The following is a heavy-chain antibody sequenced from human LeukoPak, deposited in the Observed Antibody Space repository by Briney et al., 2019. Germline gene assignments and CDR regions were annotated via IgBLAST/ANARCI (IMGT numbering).Heavy chain of an antibody. V-gene: IGHV4-61*02. Sequence: SETLSLTCTVSGGSISSGSYYWGWLRQPAGRGLEWIGRIHTSGSVNYNPSLKSRVTMSVDTSKNQFSLKLTSVTAADTAVYFCARDAYYYDTTGYYILDSWGQGTLVTVSS. CDR1: GGSISSGSYY. J-gene: IGHJ4*02. CDR3: ARDAYYYDTTGYYILDS. D-gene: IGHD3-22*01. CDR2: IHTSGSV.